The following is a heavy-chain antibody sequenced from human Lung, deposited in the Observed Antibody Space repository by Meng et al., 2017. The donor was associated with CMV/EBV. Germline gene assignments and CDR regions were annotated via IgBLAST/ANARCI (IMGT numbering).Heavy chain of an antibody. CDR3: ARHFGSGSYPFDY. CDR2: VFYSGST. D-gene: IGHD1-26*01. V-gene: IGHV4-39*01. Sequence: SQXXXLTXAVSGGPIKINSFYWAWIRQTPGQGLEWIGSVFYSGSTYYNPSLKSRVTISVDTSKNQFSLNVYSVTAADTAVFYCARHFGSGSYPFDYWGQGILVTVSS. CDR1: GGPIKINSFY. J-gene: IGHJ4*02.